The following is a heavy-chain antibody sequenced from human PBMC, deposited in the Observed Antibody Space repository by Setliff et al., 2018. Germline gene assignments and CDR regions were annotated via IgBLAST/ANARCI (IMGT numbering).Heavy chain of an antibody. Sequence: SETLSLTCSVTGGSMTDFFWNWIRQPPGKGLEWIGYIYTKGSTNYSPSLKSRVTISVDTSKSQFSLRLSSVTAADTAVYYCARTRYGLGGRPYWGQGTLVTVSS. D-gene: IGHD2-15*01. CDR2: IYTKGST. CDR1: GGSMTDFF. J-gene: IGHJ4*02. CDR3: ARTRYGLGGRPY. V-gene: IGHV4-59*01.